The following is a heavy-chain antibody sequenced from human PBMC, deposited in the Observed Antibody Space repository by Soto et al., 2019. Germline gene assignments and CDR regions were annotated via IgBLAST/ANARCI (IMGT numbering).Heavy chain of an antibody. Sequence: QVQLVESGGGVVQPGRSLRLSCAASGFTFSSYAMHWVRQAPGKGLEWVAVISYDGSNKYYADSVKGRFTISRDNSKNTLYLQMNILRAEDTAVYYCARVCHDTISDAFDIWGQGTMVTVSS. D-gene: IGHD3-10*01. CDR1: GFTFSSYA. J-gene: IGHJ3*02. V-gene: IGHV3-30-3*01. CDR2: ISYDGSNK. CDR3: ARVCHDTISDAFDI.